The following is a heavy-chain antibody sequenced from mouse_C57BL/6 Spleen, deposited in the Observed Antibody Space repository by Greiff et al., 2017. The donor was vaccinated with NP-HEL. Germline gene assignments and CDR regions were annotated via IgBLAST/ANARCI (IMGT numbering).Heavy chain of an antibody. V-gene: IGHV1-81*01. CDR1: GYTFTSYG. J-gene: IGHJ3*01. Sequence: QVQLQQSGAELARPGASVKLSCKASGYTFTSYGISWVKQRTGQGLEWIGEIYPRSGNNYYNEKFKGKATLTADKSSSTAYMELRSLTSEDSAVYFCARSYDGYYVDWFAYWGQGTLVTVSA. CDR3: ARSYDGYYVDWFAY. CDR2: IYPRSGNN. D-gene: IGHD2-3*01.